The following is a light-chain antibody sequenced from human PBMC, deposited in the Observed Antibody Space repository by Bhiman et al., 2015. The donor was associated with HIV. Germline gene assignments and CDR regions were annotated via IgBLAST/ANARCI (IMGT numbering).Light chain of an antibody. CDR1: SSNIGAGYE. J-gene: IGLJ3*02. CDR3: QSYDNSLSGTYWV. Sequence: CAGSSSNIGAGYEVHWYQQLPGTAPKLLIYANVNRPSGVPDRFSGSKSGTSASLAITGLQAEDEADYYCQSYDNSLSGTYWVFGGGTKLTVL. CDR2: ANV. V-gene: IGLV1-40*01.